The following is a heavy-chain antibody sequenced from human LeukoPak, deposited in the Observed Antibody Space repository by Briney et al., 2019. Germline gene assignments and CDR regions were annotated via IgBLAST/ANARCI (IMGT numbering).Heavy chain of an antibody. Sequence: SGTLSLTCAVSGGSISSSNWWSWVRQPPGKGLEWVGEIYHSGSTNYNPSLKSRVTISVDKSKNQFSLNLNSVTAADTAVYYCARGGAARLHFQNWGQGTLVTVSS. D-gene: IGHD6-6*01. CDR3: ARGGAARLHFQN. J-gene: IGHJ1*01. V-gene: IGHV4-4*02. CDR2: IYHSGST. CDR1: GGSISSSNW.